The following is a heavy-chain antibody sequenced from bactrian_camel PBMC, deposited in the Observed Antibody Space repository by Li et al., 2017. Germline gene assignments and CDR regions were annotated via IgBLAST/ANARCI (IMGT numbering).Heavy chain of an antibody. CDR2: IDSDGTT. CDR1: GYYGSTDC. V-gene: IGHV3S53*01. Sequence: VQLVESGGGSVQPGGSLRLSCTASGYYGSTDCMAWFRQAPGKEREAVAGIDSDGTTTYADSMKGRFTISKDTAKDTVYLQMNSLKPEDTALYSRHTNWFCGNYWGQGTQVTVS. J-gene: IGHJ4*01. CDR3: HTNWFCGNY. D-gene: IGHD1*01.